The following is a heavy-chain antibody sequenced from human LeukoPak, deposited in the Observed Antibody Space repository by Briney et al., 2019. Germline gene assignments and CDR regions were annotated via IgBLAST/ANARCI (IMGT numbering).Heavy chain of an antibody. CDR2: MNPNSGNT. J-gene: IGHJ1*01. CDR1: GYTFTGYY. D-gene: IGHD4-11*01. V-gene: IGHV1-8*02. CDR3: ARGKDYSNYQH. Sequence: GASVKVSCTASGYTFTGYYMHWVRQAPGQGLEWMGWMNPNSGNTGYAQKFQGRVTMTRNTSISTAYMELSSLRSEDTAVYYCARGKDYSNYQHWGQGTLVTVSS.